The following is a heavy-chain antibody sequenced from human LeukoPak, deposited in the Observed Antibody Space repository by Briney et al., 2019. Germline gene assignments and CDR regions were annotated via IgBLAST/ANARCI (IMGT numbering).Heavy chain of an antibody. CDR2: IYHTGST. Sequence: PSETLSLTCTISGGSVSDYYWSWIRQSPGKGLEWIGYIYHTGSTSYSPSLKSRVTISADTSQNQFSLKLSSVTAADTAVYYCARQTGSGLFTLPGGQGTLVTVSS. D-gene: IGHD3/OR15-3a*01. J-gene: IGHJ4*02. CDR1: GGSVSDYY. CDR3: ARQTGSGLFTLP. V-gene: IGHV4-59*08.